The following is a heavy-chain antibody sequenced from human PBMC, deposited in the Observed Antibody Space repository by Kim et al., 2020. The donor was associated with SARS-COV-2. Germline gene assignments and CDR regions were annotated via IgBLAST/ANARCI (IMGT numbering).Heavy chain of an antibody. CDR1: GFTFSTYA. Sequence: LSLTCAASGFTFSTYAMTWVRQAPGKGLEWVSTVSGSGDSTHYADSVKGRFTIYRDTSKDTLYLRMISLRAEDTAVYYCAKGDCSSASCYTTDSWG. CDR3: AKGDCSSASCYTTDS. J-gene: IGHJ5*01. D-gene: IGHD2-2*01. V-gene: IGHV3-23*01. CDR2: VSGSGDST.